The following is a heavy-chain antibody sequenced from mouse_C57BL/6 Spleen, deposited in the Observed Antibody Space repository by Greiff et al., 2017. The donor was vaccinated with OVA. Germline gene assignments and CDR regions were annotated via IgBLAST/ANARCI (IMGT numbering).Heavy chain of an antibody. CDR3: AREDYGSSSCAY. D-gene: IGHD1-1*01. Sequence: QVQLQQPGAELVRPGSSVKLSCKASGYTFTSYWMHWVKQRPIQGLEWIGNIDPSDSETHYNQKFKDKATLTVDKSSSTAYMQLSSLTSEDAAVYYCAREDYGSSSCAYWGQGTLVTVSA. CDR1: GYTFTSYW. CDR2: IDPSDSET. V-gene: IGHV1-52*01. J-gene: IGHJ3*01.